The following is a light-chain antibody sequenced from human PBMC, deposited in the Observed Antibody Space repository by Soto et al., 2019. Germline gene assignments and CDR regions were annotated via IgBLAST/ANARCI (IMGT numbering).Light chain of an antibody. J-gene: IGKJ2*01. Sequence: EVVLTQSQGTLSLSPGARSTLSCRASQSVSSSFLAWYQHKPGQAPRLLIYAASSRATGIPDRFSGSGSGTDFTLTISRLEPEDFAVYYCQQYGSSPRYTFGQGTKLEIK. CDR1: QSVSSSF. V-gene: IGKV3-20*01. CDR2: AAS. CDR3: QQYGSSPRYT.